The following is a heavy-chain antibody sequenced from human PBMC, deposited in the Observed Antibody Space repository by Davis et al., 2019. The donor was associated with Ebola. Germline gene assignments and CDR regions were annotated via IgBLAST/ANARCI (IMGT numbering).Heavy chain of an antibody. D-gene: IGHD2-21*01. V-gene: IGHV3-30*02. Sequence: GSSLKLSCAASGFTFSSYGMHWVRQAPGRGLEWVAFVRSHGSDNHYADSVKGRFTISRDNSKNTLYLQMNSLRPEDTAVYYCARVGSGGDIDYWGQGTLVTVCS. CDR3: ARVGSGGDIDY. J-gene: IGHJ4*02. CDR2: VRSHGSDN. CDR1: GFTFSSYG.